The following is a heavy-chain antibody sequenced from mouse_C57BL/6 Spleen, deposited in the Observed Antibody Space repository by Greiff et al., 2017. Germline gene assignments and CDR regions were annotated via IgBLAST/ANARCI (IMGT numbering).Heavy chain of an antibody. D-gene: IGHD1-1*01. J-gene: IGHJ4*01. CDR3: ARYYGSSPLAMDY. Sequence: QVQLQQPGAELVKPGASVKMSCKASGYTFTSYWITWVKQRPGQGLEWIGDIYPGSGSTNYNEKFKSKATLTVDTTSSTAYMQLSSLTSEDSAVYDCARYYGSSPLAMDYWGQGTSVTVSS. CDR2: IYPGSGST. V-gene: IGHV1-55*01. CDR1: GYTFTSYW.